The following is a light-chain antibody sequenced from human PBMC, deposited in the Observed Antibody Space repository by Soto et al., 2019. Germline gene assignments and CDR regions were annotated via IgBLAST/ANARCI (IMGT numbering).Light chain of an antibody. CDR2: DSH. V-gene: IGLV1-51*01. J-gene: IGLJ3*02. CDR3: GAWDSSLSAGV. Sequence: QSVLTQPPSVSAAPGQKVTISCSGSSSNIGNNFVSWYQQLPGTAPKLLIYDSHKRPSGIPDRFSGSNSGTSATLGITGLQTGDEADYYCGAWDSSLSAGVFGGGTKLTVL. CDR1: SSNIGNNF.